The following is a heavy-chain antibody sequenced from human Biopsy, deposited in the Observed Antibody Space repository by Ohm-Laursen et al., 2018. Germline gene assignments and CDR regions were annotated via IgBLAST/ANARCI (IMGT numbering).Heavy chain of an antibody. J-gene: IGHJ4*01. Sequence: TQTLTLTCSFSGFSLSSTGLRISWVRQPPGTALECLGRIDWDDDKFYSPSLETRLSLSKGTTTNQVVLTLTDVDPEDTATYYCARTRAHNFGALEFWGQGILVTVSS. CDR3: ARTRAHNFGALEF. V-gene: IGHV2-70*04. D-gene: IGHD1-1*01. CDR1: GFSLSSTGLR. CDR2: IDWDDDK.